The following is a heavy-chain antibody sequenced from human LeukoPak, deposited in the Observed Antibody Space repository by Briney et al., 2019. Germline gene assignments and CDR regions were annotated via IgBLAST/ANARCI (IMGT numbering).Heavy chain of an antibody. V-gene: IGHV4-4*02. CDR2: TSLRGLT. J-gene: IGHJ5*02. D-gene: IGHD6-13*01. Sequence: PSETLSLTCGVSGGSISGTNWWSWVRQPPGQGLEWIGETSLRGLTNYNPSLRSRLTMSLDESKNQVSLNLTSVTAADTAVYYCARQSVGIAAAGTVLWFDPWGQGTLVTVSS. CDR3: ARQSVGIAAAGTVLWFDP. CDR1: GGSISGTNW.